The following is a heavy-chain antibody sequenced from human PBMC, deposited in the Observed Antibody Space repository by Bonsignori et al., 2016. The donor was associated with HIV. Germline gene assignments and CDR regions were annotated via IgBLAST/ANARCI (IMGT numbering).Heavy chain of an antibody. CDR1: GGSFDIFY. Sequence: VSGGSFDIFYWTWIRQFPGKGLEWIGEINQRGTTNYNPSLGSRVTISLDTSKNQFSLKLTSVTAADTAVYYCARQFYDTSGYYRYYYFDSWGQGTLVTVSS. CDR3: ARQFYDTSGYYRYYYFDS. CDR2: INQRGTT. V-gene: IGHV4-34*01. J-gene: IGHJ4*02. D-gene: IGHD3-22*01.